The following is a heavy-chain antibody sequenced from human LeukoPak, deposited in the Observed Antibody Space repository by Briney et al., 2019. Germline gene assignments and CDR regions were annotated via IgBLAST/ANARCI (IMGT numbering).Heavy chain of an antibody. J-gene: IGHJ4*02. Sequence: SETLSLTCTVSGGSISSYYWSWIRQPPGKGLEWIGYIYYSGSTNYNPSLKSRVTISVDTSKNQFSLKPSSVTAADTAVYYCARSPRGCSGGSCYDYWGQGTLVTVSS. V-gene: IGHV4-59*01. CDR1: GGSISSYY. CDR2: IYYSGST. CDR3: ARSPRGCSGGSCYDY. D-gene: IGHD2-15*01.